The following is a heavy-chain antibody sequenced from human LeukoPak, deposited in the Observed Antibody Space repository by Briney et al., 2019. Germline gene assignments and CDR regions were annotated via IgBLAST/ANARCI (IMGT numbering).Heavy chain of an antibody. J-gene: IGHJ4*02. CDR1: GFTFSDYY. V-gene: IGHV3-11*01. Sequence: GGSLRLSCAASGFTFSDYYMSWIRQAPGKGLGWLSYISSSGRTVYYADSVKGRFTISRDNAKNSLYLQMNSLRVEDTAVYYCARHYYHSSGHGGYWGQGTLVTVSS. CDR3: ARHYYHSSGHGGY. CDR2: ISSSGRTV. D-gene: IGHD3-22*01.